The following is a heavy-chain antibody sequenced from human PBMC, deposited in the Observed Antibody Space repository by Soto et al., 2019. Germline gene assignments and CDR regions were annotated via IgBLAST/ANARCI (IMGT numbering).Heavy chain of an antibody. J-gene: IGHJ6*02. CDR2: IIPILGIA. CDR1: GGTFSSYT. CDR3: ACLYYYSGMDV. Sequence: QVQLVQSGAEVKKPGSSVKVSCKASGGTFSSYTISWVRQAPGQGLEWMGRIIPILGIANYAQKFQGRVTITADKSTSTADMELSSLRSEETAVYYCACLYYYSGMDVWGQGATVTVSS. D-gene: IGHD3-16*01. V-gene: IGHV1-69*02.